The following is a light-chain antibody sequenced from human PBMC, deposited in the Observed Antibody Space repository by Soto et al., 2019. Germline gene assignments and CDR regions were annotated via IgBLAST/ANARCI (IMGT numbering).Light chain of an antibody. CDR3: QQLKSFPIP. CDR1: QGISSF. J-gene: IGKJ3*01. V-gene: IGKV1-9*01. CDR2: GAS. Sequence: IQLTQSPSSLSASVGDRVTITCRASQGISSFLAWYQQKPGKAPKLLIYGASTLQSGVPSRFSGSGSGTDFTLTIGSLQPEDVATYYCQQLKSFPIPFGPGTKVDIK.